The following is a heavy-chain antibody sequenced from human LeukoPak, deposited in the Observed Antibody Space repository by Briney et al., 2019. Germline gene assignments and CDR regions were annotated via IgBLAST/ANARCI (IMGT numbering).Heavy chain of an antibody. D-gene: IGHD4-17*01. CDR1: GFTVSSNS. CDR3: AKGGDYGVMNAFDI. Sequence: PGGSLRLSCTVSGFTVSSNSWSWVRQAPGKGLEWVSAISGSGGSTYYADSVKGRFTISRDNSKDTLYLQMNSLRAEDTAVYYCAKGGDYGVMNAFDIWGQGTMVTVSS. V-gene: IGHV3-23*01. J-gene: IGHJ3*02. CDR2: ISGSGGST.